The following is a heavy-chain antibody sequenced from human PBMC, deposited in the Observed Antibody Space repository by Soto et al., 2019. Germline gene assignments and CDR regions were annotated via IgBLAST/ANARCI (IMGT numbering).Heavy chain of an antibody. CDR3: ARGRTTNPSLGIGY. CDR2: IYYRGST. D-gene: IGHD1-1*01. J-gene: IGHJ4*02. CDR1: GGSVTSYY. Sequence: LSLTCTVSGGSVTSYYWSWIRQPPGKGLEWIGYIYYRGSTNYNPSLKSRVTITIDSSNNQFSLKLSSVTAADTAVYYCARGRTTNPSLGIGYWGQGTLVTVSS. V-gene: IGHV4-59*02.